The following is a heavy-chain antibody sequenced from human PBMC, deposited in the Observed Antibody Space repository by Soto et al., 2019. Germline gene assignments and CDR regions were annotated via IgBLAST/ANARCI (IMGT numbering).Heavy chain of an antibody. J-gene: IGHJ5*02. Sequence: GSLRLSCTASGFTFIDSWMTWVRQAPGKGLEWVARIKPDESEKKYADSVKGRFSISRDNAKNSMYLQMDSLRGEDTAVYYCVRGGSNYASWGQGTLVTASS. CDR2: IKPDESEK. D-gene: IGHD4-4*01. V-gene: IGHV3-7*01. CDR3: VRGGSNYAS. CDR1: GFTFIDSW.